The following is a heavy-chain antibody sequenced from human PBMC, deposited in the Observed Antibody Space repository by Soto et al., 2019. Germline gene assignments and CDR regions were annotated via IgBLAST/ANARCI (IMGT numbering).Heavy chain of an antibody. J-gene: IGHJ4*02. D-gene: IGHD3-16*01. CDR3: LIPFDY. Sequence: GESLKISCAASGFTFSGSAMHWVRQASGKGLEWVGRIRSKANSYATAYAASVKGRFTISRDDSKNTAYLQMNSLKTEDTAVYYCLIPFDYWGQGTLVTVSS. V-gene: IGHV3-73*01. CDR2: IRSKANSYAT. CDR1: GFTFSGSA.